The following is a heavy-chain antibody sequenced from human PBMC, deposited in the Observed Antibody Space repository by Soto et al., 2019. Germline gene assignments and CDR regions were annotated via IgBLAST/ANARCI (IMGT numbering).Heavy chain of an antibody. Sequence: QSQTLSLTCAISGDSVSSNSAAWNWIRQSPSRGLEWLGRTYYRSKWYNDYAVSVKSRITINPDTSKNQFSLQLNSVAPEDAAVYYCARGNSVLPLYYFDYWGQGTLVTVSS. CDR3: ARGNSVLPLYYFDY. CDR1: GDSVSSNSAA. D-gene: IGHD1-7*01. V-gene: IGHV6-1*01. CDR2: TYYRSKWYN. J-gene: IGHJ4*02.